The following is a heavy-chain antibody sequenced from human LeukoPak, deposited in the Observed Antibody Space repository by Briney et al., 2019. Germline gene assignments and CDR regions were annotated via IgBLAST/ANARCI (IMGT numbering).Heavy chain of an antibody. J-gene: IGHJ4*02. CDR2: INPSGGST. Sequence: ASVKVSCKASGYTFTSYYMHWVRQAPGQGLEWMGIINPSGGSTSYAQKFQVRVTMTRDMSTSTVYMELSSLRSEDTAVYYCARGPFGGVAARLPYDFDYWGQGTLVTVSS. V-gene: IGHV1-46*01. D-gene: IGHD6-6*01. CDR3: ARGPFGGVAARLPYDFDY. CDR1: GYTFTSYY.